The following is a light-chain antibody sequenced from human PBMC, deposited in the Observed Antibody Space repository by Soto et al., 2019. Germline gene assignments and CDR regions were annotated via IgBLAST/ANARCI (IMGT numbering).Light chain of an antibody. CDR1: QSVGSS. CDR2: GIS. Sequence: ETVMTQSPVTLSVSPGERATLSCRASQSVGSSLAWYQQKPGQAPRLLIYGISTRAAGLPARFSGSGSGTEFTLTISSLQSEDFAVYYCQQYNNWPLTFGGGTKV. V-gene: IGKV3-15*01. J-gene: IGKJ4*01. CDR3: QQYNNWPLT.